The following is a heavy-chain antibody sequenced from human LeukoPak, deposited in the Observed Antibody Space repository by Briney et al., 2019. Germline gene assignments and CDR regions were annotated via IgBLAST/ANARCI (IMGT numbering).Heavy chain of an antibody. CDR3: ARDQDTAMVMKLDH. CDR1: GGSISGGDYY. J-gene: IGHJ4*02. Sequence: SQTLSLTCTVSGGSISGGDYYWSWIRQPPGKGLEWIGYIYYSGSTYYNPSLKSRVTISVDTSKNQFSLKLSSVTAADTAVYYCARDQDTAMVMKLDHWGQGTLVTVSS. D-gene: IGHD5-18*01. CDR2: IYYSGST. V-gene: IGHV4-30-4*08.